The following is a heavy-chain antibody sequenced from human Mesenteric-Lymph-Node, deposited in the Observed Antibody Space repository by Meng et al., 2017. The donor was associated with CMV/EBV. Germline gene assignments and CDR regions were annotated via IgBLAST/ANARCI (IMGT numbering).Heavy chain of an antibody. J-gene: IGHJ6*02. CDR2: IIPIFGTA. CDR3: ARDPSPYSGSYYYYYGMDV. CDR1: GYTFSLYG. Sequence: SVKVSCKASGYTFSLYGITWVRQAPGQGLEWMGGIIPIFGTANYAQKFQGRVTITTDESTSTAYMELSSLRSEDTAVYYCARDPSPYSGSYYYYYGMDVWGQGTTVTVSS. D-gene: IGHD1-26*01. V-gene: IGHV1-69*05.